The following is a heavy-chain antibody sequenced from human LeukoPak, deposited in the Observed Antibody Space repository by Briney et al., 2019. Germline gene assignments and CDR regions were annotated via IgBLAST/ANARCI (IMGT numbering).Heavy chain of an antibody. J-gene: IGHJ4*02. CDR3: AKPGGAYCSSTSCSVSHFDY. D-gene: IGHD2-2*01. V-gene: IGHV3-21*01. CDR1: GFTFSSYS. CDR2: ITSSSSYI. Sequence: GGSLRLSCAASGFTFSSYSMNWARQAPGKGLEWVSLITSSSSYIYYADSVKGRFTISRDNAKKSLYLQMNSLRAEDTAVYYCAKPGGAYCSSTSCSVSHFDYWGQGTLVTVSS.